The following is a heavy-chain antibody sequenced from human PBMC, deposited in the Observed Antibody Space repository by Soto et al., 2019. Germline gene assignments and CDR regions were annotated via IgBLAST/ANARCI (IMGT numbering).Heavy chain of an antibody. J-gene: IGHJ6*02. V-gene: IGHV4-59*01. CDR1: GGSISSYY. CDR3: ARDHPLTGDLYYYYGMDV. CDR2: IYYSGST. Sequence: SETLSLTCTVSGGSISSYYWSWIRQPPGKGLEWIGYIYYSGSTNYNPSLKSRVTISVDTSKNQFSLKLSSVTAADTAVYYCARDHPLTGDLYYYYGMDVWGQGTTVTVSS. D-gene: IGHD7-27*01.